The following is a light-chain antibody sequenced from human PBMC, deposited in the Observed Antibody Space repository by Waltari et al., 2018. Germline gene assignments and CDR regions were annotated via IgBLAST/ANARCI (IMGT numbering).Light chain of an antibody. V-gene: IGLV2-23*02. CDR3: CSYTGSSTYYV. J-gene: IGLJ1*01. Sequence: QSALTQPASVSGSPGQSITISCTGTSSDVGNYNLVSWYQQHPDKAPKLMIYEVSKRPSGVSKRFSGSKSGNTASLTISGLQAEDEADYYCCSYTGSSTYYVFGTGTKVTVL. CDR2: EVS. CDR1: SSDVGNYNL.